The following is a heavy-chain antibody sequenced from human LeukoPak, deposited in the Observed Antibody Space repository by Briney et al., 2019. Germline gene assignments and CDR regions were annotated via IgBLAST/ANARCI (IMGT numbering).Heavy chain of an antibody. V-gene: IGHV5-51*01. CDR1: WYSFTSYW. CDR3: ARSRDGYRTLRY. J-gene: IGHJ4*02. D-gene: IGHD5-24*01. CDR2: IYPGDSDT. Sequence: EALKISCKGSWYSFTSYWVGRVGQMPGKGLGRVGIIYPGDSDTRYSPSFQGQVTISADKSISTAYLQWSSLKASDTAMYYCARSRDGYRTLRYWGQGTLVTVSS.